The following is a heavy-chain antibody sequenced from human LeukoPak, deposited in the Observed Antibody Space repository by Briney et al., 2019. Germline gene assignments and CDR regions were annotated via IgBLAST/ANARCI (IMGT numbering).Heavy chain of an antibody. CDR1: GFTFSSYG. J-gene: IGHJ4*02. D-gene: IGHD3-10*01. Sequence: PGGSLRLSCAASGFTFSSYGMHGLRQAPGKGLEGVAVISYDGSNKYYADSVKGRFTISRDNSKNTLYLQMNRLSAEDTAVYSCAKESPITMVRGVMPVIDYWGQGTLVTVSS. CDR3: AKESPITMVRGVMPVIDY. CDR2: ISYDGSNK. V-gene: IGHV3-30*18.